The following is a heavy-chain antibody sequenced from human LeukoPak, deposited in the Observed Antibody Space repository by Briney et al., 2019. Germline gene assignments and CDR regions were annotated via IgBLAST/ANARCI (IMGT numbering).Heavy chain of an antibody. CDR1: GGSISTYY. CDR2: VYTSGTT. CDR3: AREGVDTAMALSY. Sequence: PSETLSLTCTVSGGSISTYYWSWIRQPAGKRLEWIGRVYTSGTTTYNPSLKSRVTISVDTSKNQFSLNLRSVTAADTAVYYCAREGVDTAMALSYWGQGTLVTVSS. D-gene: IGHD5-18*01. J-gene: IGHJ4*02. V-gene: IGHV4-4*07.